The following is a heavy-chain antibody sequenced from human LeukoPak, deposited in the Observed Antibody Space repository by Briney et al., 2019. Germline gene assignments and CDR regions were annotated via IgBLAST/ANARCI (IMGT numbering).Heavy chain of an antibody. CDR2: MSPNSGNT. J-gene: IGHJ6*03. Sequence: GASVKVSCKASGYTFTSYDINWVRQATGQGLEWMGWMSPNSGNTGYAQKFQGRVTITRNTSISTAYMELSSLRSEDTAVYYCARGPPSGSPVYYYYYMDVWGKGTTVTVSS. D-gene: IGHD1-26*01. CDR3: ARGPPSGSPVYYYYYMDV. V-gene: IGHV1-8*03. CDR1: GYTFTSYD.